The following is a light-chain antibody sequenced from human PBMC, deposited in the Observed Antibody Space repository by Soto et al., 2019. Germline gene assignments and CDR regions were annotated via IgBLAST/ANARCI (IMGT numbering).Light chain of an antibody. CDR1: QAIRND. CDR3: LQDYTYPRT. CDR2: SAS. Sequence: AIPMTQSPSSLSASVGDRVTITCRASQAIRNDLGWYQQKPGKAPKLLIYSASSLQSGVPSRFSGSGSGTDFTLTISSLQPEDFATYYCLQDYTYPRTFGQGTKLEIK. V-gene: IGKV1-6*01. J-gene: IGKJ2*01.